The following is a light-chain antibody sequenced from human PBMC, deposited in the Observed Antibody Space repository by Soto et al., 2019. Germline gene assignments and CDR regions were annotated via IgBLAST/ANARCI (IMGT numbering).Light chain of an antibody. V-gene: IGKV3-20*01. CDR1: RSFASSS. J-gene: IGKJ2*01. CDR2: AAS. Sequence: EIVLTKSPATLSLSPGERATLSCSASRSFASSSLAWYQHKPGHAPRPLIYAASSSVTGIPYRFIGSVSGTVFSLSISRREPFYSAVYYGHHSDSSPPYTFGHGTKLEIK. CDR3: HHSDSSPPYT.